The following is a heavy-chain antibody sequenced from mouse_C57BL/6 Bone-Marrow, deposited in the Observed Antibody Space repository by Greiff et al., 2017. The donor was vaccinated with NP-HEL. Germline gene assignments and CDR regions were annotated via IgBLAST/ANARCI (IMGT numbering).Heavy chain of an antibody. Sequence: QVQLKQPGAELVKPGASVKLSCKASGYTFTSYWMQWVKQRPGQGLEWIGEIDPSDSYTNYNQKFKGKATLTVDTSSSTAYMQLSSLTSEDSAVYYCAREDYDWFAYWGQGTLVTVSA. CDR1: GYTFTSYW. CDR3: AREDYDWFAY. CDR2: IDPSDSYT. D-gene: IGHD2-4*01. J-gene: IGHJ3*01. V-gene: IGHV1-50*01.